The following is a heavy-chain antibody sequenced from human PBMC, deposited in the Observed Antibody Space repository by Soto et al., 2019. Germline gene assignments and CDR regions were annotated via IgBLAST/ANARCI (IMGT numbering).Heavy chain of an antibody. CDR2: IGSSSSYI. D-gene: IGHD5-12*01. V-gene: IGHV3-21*01. J-gene: IGHJ6*02. CDR3: ARLPTRYGGYAYYYYYGMDV. CDR1: GFTFSSYS. Sequence: GGSLRLSCAASGFTFSSYSMNWVRQAPGKGLEWVSSIGSSSSYIYYADSLKGRFAISRDNAKNSLYLQMNSLRAEDTSVYYCARLPTRYGGYAYYYYYGMDVWGQGTKVTVSS.